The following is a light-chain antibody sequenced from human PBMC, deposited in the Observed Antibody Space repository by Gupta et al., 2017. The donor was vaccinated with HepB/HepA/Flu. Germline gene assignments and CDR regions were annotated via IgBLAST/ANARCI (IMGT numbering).Light chain of an antibody. Sequence: QSALTQPPSASGSPGQSVTIPCTGTSSDVGGYNYVSWYQQHPGKAPKLMIYEVNKRPSGVPDRFSGAKSGNTASLTVSGLQAEDEGDYYCSSYAGSINVFGNGTKVTVL. CDR3: SSYAGSINV. V-gene: IGLV2-8*01. J-gene: IGLJ1*01. CDR1: SSDVGGYNY. CDR2: EVN.